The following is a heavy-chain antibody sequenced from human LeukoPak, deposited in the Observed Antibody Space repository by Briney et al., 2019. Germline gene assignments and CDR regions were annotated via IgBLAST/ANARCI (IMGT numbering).Heavy chain of an antibody. Sequence: GRSLRLSCAASGFTFSNSGMHWVRQAPGKGLEWVANIWFDGRHEKYADSVKGRLTISGDNSQQTLYLQMNSLRAEDTAVYYCARDLSHQYSGMDLWGLGTSVTVSS. V-gene: IGHV3-33*01. CDR3: ARDLSHQYSGMDL. D-gene: IGHD3-10*01. J-gene: IGHJ6*02. CDR2: IWFDGRHE. CDR1: GFTFSNSG.